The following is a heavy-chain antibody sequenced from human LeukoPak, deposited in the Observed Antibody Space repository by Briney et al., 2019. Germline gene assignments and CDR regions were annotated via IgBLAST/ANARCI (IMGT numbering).Heavy chain of an antibody. CDR3: ARVDSSGYYRTFDI. V-gene: IGHV3-74*01. Sequence: GGSLRLSCAASGCTFSNYWMHWGLQAPGKGLVWVSRIKTDGSSTNYADSVKGRFTISRDNAKNTLYLQMNSLRAEDTAVYYCARVDSSGYYRTFDIWGQGTMVTVSS. CDR1: GCTFSNYW. D-gene: IGHD3-22*01. CDR2: IKTDGSST. J-gene: IGHJ3*02.